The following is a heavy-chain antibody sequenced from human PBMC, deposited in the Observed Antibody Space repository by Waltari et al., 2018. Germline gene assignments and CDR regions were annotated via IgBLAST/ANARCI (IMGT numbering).Heavy chain of an antibody. CDR2: IIPSLVIA. Sequence: QVQLVQSGAEVKKPGSSVKVSCKASGGTFSSYAISWVRQAPGQGLEWMGGIIPSLVIANYAQKFPGRVTITADKSTSTAYMELSSLRSEDTAVYYCARHPTGDWVNWFDPWGQGTLVTVSS. J-gene: IGHJ5*02. CDR3: ARHPTGDWVNWFDP. D-gene: IGHD7-27*01. V-gene: IGHV1-69*10. CDR1: GGTFSSYA.